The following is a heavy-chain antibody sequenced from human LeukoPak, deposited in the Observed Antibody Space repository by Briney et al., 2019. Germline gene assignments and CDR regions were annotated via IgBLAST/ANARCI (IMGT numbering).Heavy chain of an antibody. CDR3: ARGRGYSYESFDY. D-gene: IGHD5-18*01. CDR1: GGSISSYY. Sequence: SETLSLTCSVSGGSISSYYWSWIRHPPGEGLEWIRYIYYSGRTNYNPSLKSRVTISVDTSKNQLSLKLSSVTAAGTAVYYYARGRGYSYESFDYWGQGTLVTVSS. V-gene: IGHV4-59*01. J-gene: IGHJ4*02. CDR2: IYYSGRT.